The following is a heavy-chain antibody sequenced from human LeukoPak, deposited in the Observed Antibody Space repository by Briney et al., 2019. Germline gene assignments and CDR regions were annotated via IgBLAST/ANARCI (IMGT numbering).Heavy chain of an antibody. Sequence: PSETLSLTCTVSGGSISSSSYYWGWIRQPPGKGLEWIGSIYYSGSTYYNPSLKSRVTISVDTSKNQFSLKLISVTAADTAVYYCARGNSGYGVIDYWGQGTLVTVSS. V-gene: IGHV4-39*07. D-gene: IGHD5-12*01. CDR1: GGSISSSSYY. J-gene: IGHJ4*02. CDR3: ARGNSGYGVIDY. CDR2: IYYSGST.